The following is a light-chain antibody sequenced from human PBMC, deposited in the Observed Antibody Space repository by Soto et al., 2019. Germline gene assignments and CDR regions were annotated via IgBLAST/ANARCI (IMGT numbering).Light chain of an antibody. J-gene: IGKJ4*01. Sequence: IQLTQSPSSLSASVGDSVTITCRASQGIITYLAWYQQKPGKAPNLLIYGSSTLQSGVPLRFSGSGSGTDFTLTINSLQAXXFATYYCQQTRSYPSTFGGGTKVDIK. CDR3: QQTRSYPST. CDR2: GSS. CDR1: QGIITY. V-gene: IGKV1-9*01.